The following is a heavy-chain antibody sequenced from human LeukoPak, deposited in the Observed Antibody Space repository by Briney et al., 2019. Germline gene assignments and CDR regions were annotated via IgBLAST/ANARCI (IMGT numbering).Heavy chain of an antibody. V-gene: IGHV1-2*02. CDR3: ARDRDSSSWYWGGGSLLDSWDY. D-gene: IGHD6-13*01. CDR2: INPNSGGT. J-gene: IGHJ4*02. Sequence: ASAKVSCKASGYTFTGYYMHWVRQAPGQGLEWMGWINPNSGGTNYAQKFQGRVTMTMDTSISTAYMELSRLRSDDTAVYYCARDRDSSSWYWGGGSLLDSWDYWGQGTLVTVSS. CDR1: GYTFTGYY.